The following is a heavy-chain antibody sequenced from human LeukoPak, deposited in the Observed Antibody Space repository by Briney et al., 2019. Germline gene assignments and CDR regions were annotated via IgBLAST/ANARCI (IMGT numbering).Heavy chain of an antibody. D-gene: IGHD5-12*01. CDR3: ARIDIVATNEVDY. CDR2: ISAYNGNT. J-gene: IGHJ4*02. V-gene: IGHV1-18*01. CDR1: GGTFSSYA. Sequence: AAVTVPCKASGGTFSSYAISWVRQAPGQGLEWMGWISAYNGNTNYAQKLQGRVTMTTDTATSTAYMGLRSLRSDDTAVYYCARIDIVATNEVDYWGQGTLVTVSS.